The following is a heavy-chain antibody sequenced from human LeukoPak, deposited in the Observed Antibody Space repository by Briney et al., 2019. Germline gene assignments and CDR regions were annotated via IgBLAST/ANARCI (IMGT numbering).Heavy chain of an antibody. D-gene: IGHD4-17*01. CDR3: AREGDYGDYFDY. V-gene: IGHV4-39*07. J-gene: IGHJ4*02. CDR1: GGSISSSSYY. Sequence: LETLSLTCTVSGGSISSSSYYWGWIRQPPGKGLEWIGSIYYSGSTYYNPSLKSRVTISVDTSKNQFSLKLSSVTAADTAVYYCAREGDYGDYFDYWGQGTLVTVSS. CDR2: IYYSGST.